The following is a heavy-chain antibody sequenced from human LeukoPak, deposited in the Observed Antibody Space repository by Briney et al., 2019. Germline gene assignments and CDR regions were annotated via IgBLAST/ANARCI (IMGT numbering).Heavy chain of an antibody. D-gene: IGHD2-2*01. V-gene: IGHV4-34*01. CDR1: GGSFSGYY. CDR3: ARDRYCSSTSCFDY. Sequence: SETLSLTCAVYGGSFSGYYWSWIRQPPGKGLEWIGEINHSGSTNYNPSLKSRVTISVDTSKNQFSLKLSSVTAADTAVYYCARDRYCSSTSCFDYWGQGTLVTVSP. CDR2: INHSGST. J-gene: IGHJ4*02.